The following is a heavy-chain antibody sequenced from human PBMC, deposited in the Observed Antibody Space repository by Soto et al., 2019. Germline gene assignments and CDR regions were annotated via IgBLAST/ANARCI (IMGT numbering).Heavy chain of an antibody. CDR3: ASTYYTGDSGPYDY. V-gene: IGHV4-31*03. D-gene: IGHD1-26*01. J-gene: IGHJ4*02. CDR2: IYYSGTT. Sequence: QVQLQESSAGLVKPSQTLSLTCTVSGDSISSGGYYWSWIRQHPGKGLEWIGYIYYSGTTYYNPSLESRVSISADTSENQFSLKVKSVTVADTAVHYCASTYYTGDSGPYDYWGQGTLVTVSS. CDR1: GDSISSGGYY.